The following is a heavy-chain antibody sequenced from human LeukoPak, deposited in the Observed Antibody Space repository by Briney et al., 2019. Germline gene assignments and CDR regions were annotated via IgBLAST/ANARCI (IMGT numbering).Heavy chain of an antibody. Sequence: PSETLSLTCTVSGGSVSSYYWNWIRQPAGRGLEWIGRLYASGRSDYNPSLRSRVTISVDKSKNQSSLKLSSVTAADTAVYYCARDSGVATSLDYWGQGTLVTVSS. CDR3: ARDSGVATSLDY. V-gene: IGHV4-4*07. J-gene: IGHJ4*02. CDR2: LYASGRS. CDR1: GGSVSSYY. D-gene: IGHD5-24*01.